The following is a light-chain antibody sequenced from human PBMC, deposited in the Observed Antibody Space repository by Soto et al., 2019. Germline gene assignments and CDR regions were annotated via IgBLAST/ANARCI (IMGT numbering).Light chain of an antibody. J-gene: IGLJ2*01. CDR3: ASKAGSSRHVV. V-gene: IGLV2-8*01. CDR2: EVI. Sequence: QSALTQPPSASGSPGQSVTISCTGSRSDIGDSNYVSWYQQHPCKAPKLIISEVINRPSGVPDRFSASKSGNTASLTISGLQAEDEADYYCASKAGSSRHVVFGGGTKLTVL. CDR1: RSDIGDSNY.